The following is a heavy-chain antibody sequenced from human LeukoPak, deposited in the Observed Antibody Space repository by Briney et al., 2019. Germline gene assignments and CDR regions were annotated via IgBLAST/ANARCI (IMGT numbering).Heavy chain of an antibody. Sequence: SQTLSLTCTVSGGSISSGDYYWSWIRQPPGKGLEWIGYIYYSGSTCYNPSLKSRVTISVDTSKNQFSLKLSSVTAADTAVYYCARRPSTVEGAFDIWGQGTMVTVSS. D-gene: IGHD4-23*01. V-gene: IGHV4-30-4*08. J-gene: IGHJ3*02. CDR2: IYYSGST. CDR3: ARRPSTVEGAFDI. CDR1: GGSISSGDYY.